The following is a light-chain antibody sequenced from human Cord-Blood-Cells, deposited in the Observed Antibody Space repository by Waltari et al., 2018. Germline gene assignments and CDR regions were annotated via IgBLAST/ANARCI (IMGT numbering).Light chain of an antibody. CDR3: AAWDDSLSGVV. CDR2: RNN. CDR1: SSNIRSNY. Sequence: QSVLTQPPSASGTPGQRVTISCSGSSSNIRSNYVYWYQQLPGTAPKLLIYRNNQRPSGVPDRCSGSKSGTSASLAISGLRSEDEADYYCAAWDDSLSGVVFGGGTKLTVL. V-gene: IGLV1-47*01. J-gene: IGLJ2*01.